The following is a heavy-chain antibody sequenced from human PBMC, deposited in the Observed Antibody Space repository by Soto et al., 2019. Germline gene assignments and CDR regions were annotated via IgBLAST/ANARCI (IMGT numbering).Heavy chain of an antibody. Sequence: PSETLSLTCTVSGGSISSNSHYWGWIRQPPGKGLEWIGSIYYSGNTYYNSSLKSRVTISVDTSQNQFSLKLSSVTAADTAVYYCDGSGYSPYAYWGQRTLVTVSS. J-gene: IGHJ1*01. D-gene: IGHD3-22*01. V-gene: IGHV4-39*01. CDR1: GGSISSNSHY. CDR2: IYYSGNT. CDR3: DGSGYSPYAY.